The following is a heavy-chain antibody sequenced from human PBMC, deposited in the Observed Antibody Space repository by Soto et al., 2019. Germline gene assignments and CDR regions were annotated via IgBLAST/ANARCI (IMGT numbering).Heavy chain of an antibody. V-gene: IGHV3-33*01. Sequence: QVQLVESGGGVVQPGRSLRLSCAASGFTFSSYGMHWVRQAPGKGLEWVAVIWYDGSNKYYADSVKGRFTISRDNSKNTLYLQMNSLRAADTAVYYCARQRTITSRTHYYFDYWGQGTLVTVSS. J-gene: IGHJ4*02. CDR2: IWYDGSNK. CDR1: GFTFSSYG. D-gene: IGHD4-4*01. CDR3: ARQRTITSRTHYYFDY.